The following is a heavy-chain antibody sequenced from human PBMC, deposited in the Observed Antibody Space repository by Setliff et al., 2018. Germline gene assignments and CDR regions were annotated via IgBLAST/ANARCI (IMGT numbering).Heavy chain of an antibody. D-gene: IGHD3-22*01. CDR3: AREVGYYDSSGYPDV. CDR1: GGSISSGGYY. CDR2: IYYSGST. V-gene: IGHV4-31*03. J-gene: IGHJ6*04. Sequence: SETLSLTCTVSGGSISSGGYYWSWIRQHPGKGLEWIGYIYYSGSTYYNPSLKSRVTISVDTSKNQFSLKLSSVTAADTAVYYCAREVGYYDSSGYPDVWGKGTTVTVPS.